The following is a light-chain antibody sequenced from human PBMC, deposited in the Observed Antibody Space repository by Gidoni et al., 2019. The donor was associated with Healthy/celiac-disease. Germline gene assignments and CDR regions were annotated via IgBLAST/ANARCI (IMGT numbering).Light chain of an antibody. V-gene: IGKV3D-20*01. CDR1: QIVSSSY. J-gene: IGKJ5*01. Sequence: IVLTHSPATLSLSPGERATLSCRASQIVSSSYLAWYQQTPGLAPRLLIYDASSRATGIPDRCSGSGSGTDFTLTISRLEPEDFAVYYCQQYGSSRITFGQGTRLEIK. CDR3: QQYGSSRIT. CDR2: DAS.